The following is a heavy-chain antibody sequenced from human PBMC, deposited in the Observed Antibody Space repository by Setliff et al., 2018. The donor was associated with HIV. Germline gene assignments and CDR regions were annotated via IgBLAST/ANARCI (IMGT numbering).Heavy chain of an antibody. D-gene: IGHD3-10*01. CDR1: GYTFTSYT. V-gene: IGHV1-46*01. CDR2: INPSDGST. CDR3: ARVSSFNKIIREAFDI. J-gene: IGHJ3*02. Sequence: ASVKVSCKTSGYTFTSYTTHWVRQAPGQGLEWMGLINPSDGSTSYAPKFQDRVTMTRDTSLTTVYMELTSLRSDDTAVYYCARVSSFNKIIREAFDIWGQGTLVTVSS.